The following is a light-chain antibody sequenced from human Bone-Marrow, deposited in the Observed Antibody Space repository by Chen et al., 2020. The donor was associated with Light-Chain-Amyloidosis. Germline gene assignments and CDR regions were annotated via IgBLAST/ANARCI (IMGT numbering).Light chain of an antibody. V-gene: IGLV3-21*02. CDR2: DDS. CDR1: NIGSTS. J-gene: IGLJ3*02. Sequence: SYVLTQPSSVSVAPGLTATLACGGNNIGSTSVHWYQPTPGQAPLLVVYDDSDRPSGIPERLSSSNSGNTATLTISRVEAGDEADYYCQVWDRSSDRPVFGGGTKLTVL. CDR3: QVWDRSSDRPV.